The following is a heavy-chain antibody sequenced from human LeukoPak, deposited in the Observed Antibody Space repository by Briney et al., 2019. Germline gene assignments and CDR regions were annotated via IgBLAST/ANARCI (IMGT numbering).Heavy chain of an antibody. CDR3: AGDRWNYYFMDV. V-gene: IGHV3-74*01. Sequence: PGGSLRLSCVASGFTFSSYWMHWVRQVPGKGLVWVSRINVDGIITSYAESVKGRFTISRDNAKNTVFLQMNSLRAEDTAVYYCAGDRWNYYFMDVWGKGTTVTVSS. CDR1: GFTFSSYW. J-gene: IGHJ6*03. D-gene: IGHD4-23*01. CDR2: INVDGIIT.